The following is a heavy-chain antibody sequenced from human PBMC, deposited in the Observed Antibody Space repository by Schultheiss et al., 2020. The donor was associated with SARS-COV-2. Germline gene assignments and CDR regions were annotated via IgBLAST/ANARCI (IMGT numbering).Heavy chain of an antibody. J-gene: IGHJ4*02. Sequence: SETLSLTCAVYGGSFSSYYWGWIRQPPGKGLEWIGEINHSGSTNYNPSLKSRVTISVDTSKNQFSLKLSSVTAADTAVYYCGKYCTSTTCYGSFDYWGQGTLVTVSS. CDR2: INHSGST. CDR3: GKYCTSTTCYGSFDY. D-gene: IGHD2-2*01. V-gene: IGHV4-34*01. CDR1: GGSFSSYY.